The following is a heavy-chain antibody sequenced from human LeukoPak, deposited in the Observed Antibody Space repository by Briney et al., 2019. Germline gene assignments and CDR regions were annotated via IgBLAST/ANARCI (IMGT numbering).Heavy chain of an antibody. D-gene: IGHD6-13*01. CDR3: ARVESSSSAFDI. V-gene: IGHV3-7*01. CDR1: GFTFSTSW. Sequence: GGSLRLSCAASGFTFSTSWMSWVRQAPGKGLEWVANIKEDGSEKYYVDSVKGRFAISRDNAKNSLYLQMNSLRAEDTAVYYCARVESSSSAFDIWGQGTMVTVSS. J-gene: IGHJ3*02. CDR2: IKEDGSEK.